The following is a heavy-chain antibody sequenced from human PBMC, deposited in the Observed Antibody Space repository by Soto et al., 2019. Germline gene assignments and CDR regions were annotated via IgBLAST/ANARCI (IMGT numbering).Heavy chain of an antibody. CDR1: GFSVDTIGVG. V-gene: IGHV2-5*02. J-gene: IGHJ4*02. D-gene: IGHD3-10*01. CDR3: ALTEKGLWFGDLHFDS. Sequence: SGPTLVNPTQTLTLTCTFSGFSVDTIGVGVGWIRQPPGKALEWLALIYWDDDKRYSPSLKSRLTIRKDTSKNQVVLIVTNMDPVDTATYYCALTEKGLWFGDLHFDSWGQGTLVTVSS. CDR2: IYWDDDK.